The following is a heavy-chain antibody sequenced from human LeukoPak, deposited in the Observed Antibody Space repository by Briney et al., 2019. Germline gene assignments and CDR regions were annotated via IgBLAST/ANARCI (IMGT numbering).Heavy chain of an antibody. J-gene: IGHJ3*02. Sequence: SETLSLTCTVSGSISSYYWRWIRRPPGKGGEGIGYIYTSGSTNYNPSLKSRVTISLDTSKNQFSLDLSSVTAADTAVYYCARQKCTSTTCLTKNVFDIWGQGTMVTVSS. CDR1: GSISSYY. CDR3: ARQKCTSTTCLTKNVFDI. CDR2: IYTSGST. D-gene: IGHD2-2*01. V-gene: IGHV4-4*09.